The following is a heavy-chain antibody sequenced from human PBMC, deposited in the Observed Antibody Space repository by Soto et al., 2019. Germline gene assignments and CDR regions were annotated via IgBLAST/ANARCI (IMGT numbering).Heavy chain of an antibody. CDR1: GGSISRCNYY. CDR3: ARPGYDILTGQIEAFDI. D-gene: IGHD3-9*01. CDR2: ISYSGST. J-gene: IGHJ3*02. V-gene: IGHV4-30-4*01. Sequence: SETRSLTCTVSGGSISRCNYYWSWIRQPPGKGLEWIGFISYSGSTYYSLSLKSRVTISVDTSKNQFSLNLSFVTAADTAVYYCARPGYDILTGQIEAFDIWGQGTMVT.